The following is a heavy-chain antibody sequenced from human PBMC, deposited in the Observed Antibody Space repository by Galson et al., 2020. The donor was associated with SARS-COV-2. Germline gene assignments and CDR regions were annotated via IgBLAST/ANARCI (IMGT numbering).Heavy chain of an antibody. D-gene: IGHD3-22*01. CDR1: GFSLSTSGMC. CDR3: ARIRNYDFWRGPDSGYYYVAPDY. J-gene: IGHJ4*02. CDR2: IDWDDDK. V-gene: IGHV2-70*01. Sequence: SGPTLVKPTQTLTLTCTFSGFSLSTSGMCVSWIRQPPGKALEWLALIDWDDDKYYSTSLKTRLTISKDTSKNQVVLTMTNMDPVDTATYYCARIRNYDFWRGPDSGYYYVAPDYWGQGTLVTVSS.